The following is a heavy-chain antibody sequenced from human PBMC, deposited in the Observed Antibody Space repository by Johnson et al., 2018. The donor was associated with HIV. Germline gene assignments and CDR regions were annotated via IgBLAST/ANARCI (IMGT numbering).Heavy chain of an antibody. CDR1: GFTFSSYA. V-gene: IGHV3-30*04. J-gene: IGHJ3*02. D-gene: IGHD2-15*01. CDR2: ISYDGINK. Sequence: VQLVESGGGVVQPGRFLSLSCAASGFTFSSYAMHWVRQAPGKGPEWVAGISYDGINKYYADSVKGQFNISRDNSKNTLYRQMNSLRAEDPAVYYCATRYYHPYSKEIAAFDIWGQGTMVTVSS. CDR3: ATRYYHPYSKEIAAFDI.